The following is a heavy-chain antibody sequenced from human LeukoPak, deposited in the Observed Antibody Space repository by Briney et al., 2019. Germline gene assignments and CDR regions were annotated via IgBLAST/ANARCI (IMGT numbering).Heavy chain of an antibody. CDR3: ARVYDILGEPMDV. CDR1: GDTFTGYY. CDR2: INPNSGGT. Sequence: ASVKVSCKASGDTFTGYYMHWVRQAPGQGLEWMGWINPNSGGTNYAQKFQGRVTMTRDTSISTAYMELSRLRSDDTAVYYCARVYDILGEPMDVWGKGTTVTVSS. V-gene: IGHV1-2*02. D-gene: IGHD3-9*01. J-gene: IGHJ6*03.